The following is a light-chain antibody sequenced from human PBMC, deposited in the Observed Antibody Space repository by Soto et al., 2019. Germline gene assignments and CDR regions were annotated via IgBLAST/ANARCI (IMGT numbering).Light chain of an antibody. Sequence: QSVLTQPPSASGTPGQRVTISCSGSSSNIGSNYVYWYQQLPGTAPKLLIYRNNQRPSGVPDQFSGSKSGTSASLAISGLRSEDEADYYCAAWDDSLSGRVFGGGTKVTVL. CDR1: SSNIGSNY. CDR2: RNN. V-gene: IGLV1-47*01. J-gene: IGLJ3*02. CDR3: AAWDDSLSGRV.